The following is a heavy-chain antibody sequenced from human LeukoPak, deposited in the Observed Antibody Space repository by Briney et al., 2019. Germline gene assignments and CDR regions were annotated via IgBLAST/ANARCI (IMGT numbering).Heavy chain of an antibody. Sequence: GGSLRLSCAASGFTFSSYAMHWVRQAPGKGLEYVSAISSNGGSTYYANSVKGRFTISSDNSKNTLYLQMGSLRAEDMAVYYCARGIVVVPAAASRYYGMDVWGQGTTVTVSS. D-gene: IGHD2-2*01. J-gene: IGHJ6*02. CDR3: ARGIVVVPAAASRYYGMDV. CDR2: ISSNGGST. V-gene: IGHV3-64*01. CDR1: GFTFSSYA.